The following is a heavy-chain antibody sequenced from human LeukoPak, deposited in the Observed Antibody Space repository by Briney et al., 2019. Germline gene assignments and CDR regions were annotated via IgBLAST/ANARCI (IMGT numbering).Heavy chain of an antibody. Sequence: GASVKVSCKASGGTFSSYAMSWVRQAPGKGLEWVSAISGSGGSTYYADSVKGRFTISRDNSKNTLYLQMNSLRAEDTAVYYCAKDFFRNLRYFDWCYFDYWGQGTLVTVSS. CDR2: ISGSGGST. CDR3: AKDFFRNLRYFDWCYFDY. V-gene: IGHV3-23*01. CDR1: GGTFSSYA. D-gene: IGHD3-9*01. J-gene: IGHJ4*02.